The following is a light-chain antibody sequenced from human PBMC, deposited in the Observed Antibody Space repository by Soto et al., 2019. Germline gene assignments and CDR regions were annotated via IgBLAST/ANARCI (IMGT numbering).Light chain of an antibody. Sequence: SALTQPASVSGSPGQSITISCTGSSSDVGGHNYVSWYQQHPGKAPKLMIYEVTKRPSGVSNRFSGSKSGNTASLTISGLQAEDEADYYCSSYTSTSTLYVFGTGTKVTVL. J-gene: IGLJ1*01. CDR3: SSYTSTSTLYV. CDR1: SSDVGGHNY. V-gene: IGLV2-14*01. CDR2: EVT.